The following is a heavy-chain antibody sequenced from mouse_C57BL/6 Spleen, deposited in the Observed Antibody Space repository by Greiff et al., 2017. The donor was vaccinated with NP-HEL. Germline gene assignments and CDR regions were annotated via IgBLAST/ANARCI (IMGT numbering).Heavy chain of an antibody. CDR3: ARDRGDNYAMDY. CDR2: ISDGGSYS. CDR1: GFTFSSYA. J-gene: IGHJ4*01. D-gene: IGHD3-3*01. V-gene: IGHV5-4*01. Sequence: EVHLVESGGGLVKPGGSLKLSCAASGFTFSSYAMSWVRQTPEKRLEWVATISDGGSYSYYPDNVKGRFTISRDNAKNNLYLQMSHLKSEDTAMYYCARDRGDNYAMDYWGQGTSVTVSS.